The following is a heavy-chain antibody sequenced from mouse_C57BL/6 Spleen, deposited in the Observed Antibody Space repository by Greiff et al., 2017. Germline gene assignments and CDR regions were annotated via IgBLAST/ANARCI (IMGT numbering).Heavy chain of an antibody. CDR1: GFTFTDYY. D-gene: IGHD2-1*01. CDR2: IRNKANGYTT. V-gene: IGHV7-3*01. J-gene: IGHJ1*03. CDR3: ARPIYYGNYAYFDV. Sequence: DVMLVESGGGLVQPGGSLSLSCAASGFTFTDYYMSWVRQPPGKALEWLGFIRNKANGYTTEYSASVKGRFTISRDNSQSILYLQMNALRAEDSATYYCARPIYYGNYAYFDVWGTGTTVTVSS.